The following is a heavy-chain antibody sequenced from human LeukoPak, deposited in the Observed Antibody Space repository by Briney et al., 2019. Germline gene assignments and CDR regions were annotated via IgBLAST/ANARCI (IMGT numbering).Heavy chain of an antibody. CDR2: INHSGST. CDR1: GGSFSGYY. CDR3: ARGSSSWVFDY. D-gene: IGHD6-13*01. J-gene: IGHJ4*02. V-gene: IGHV4-34*01. Sequence: PPETLSLTCAVYGGSFSGYYWSWIRQPPGKGLEWIGEINHSGSTNYNPSLKSRVTISVDTSKNQFSLKLSSVTAADTAVYYCARGSSSWVFDYWGQGTLVTVSS.